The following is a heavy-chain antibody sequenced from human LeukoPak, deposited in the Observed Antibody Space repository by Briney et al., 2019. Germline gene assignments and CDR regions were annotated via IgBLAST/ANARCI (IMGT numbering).Heavy chain of an antibody. V-gene: IGHV5-51*01. Sequence: GESLKISCKGSGYSFTSYWTGRVRQMPRKGLEWMGIIYPGDSDTRYSPSFQGQVTISADKSISTAYLQWSSLKASDTAMYYCAINGDPVAVAGRGFAYWGQGTLVTVSS. CDR2: IYPGDSDT. CDR1: GYSFTSYW. J-gene: IGHJ4*02. D-gene: IGHD6-19*01. CDR3: AINGDPVAVAGRGFAY.